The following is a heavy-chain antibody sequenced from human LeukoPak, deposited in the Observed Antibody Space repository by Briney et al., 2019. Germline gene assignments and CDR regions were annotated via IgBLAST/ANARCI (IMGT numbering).Heavy chain of an antibody. CDR3: AGGYYYDSSGYPNHDY. D-gene: IGHD3-22*01. CDR2: INPNSGGT. CDR1: GYTFTGYY. V-gene: IGHV1-2*02. J-gene: IGHJ4*02. Sequence: ASVKVSCKASGYTFTGYYMHWVRQAPGQGLEWMGWINPNSGGTNYAQKFQGRVTMTRDTSISTAYMELSRLRSDDTAVYYCAGGYYYDSSGYPNHDYWGQGTLVTVSS.